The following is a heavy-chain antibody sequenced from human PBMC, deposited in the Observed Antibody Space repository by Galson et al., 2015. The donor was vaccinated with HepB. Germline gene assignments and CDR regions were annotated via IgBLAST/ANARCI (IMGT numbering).Heavy chain of an antibody. D-gene: IGHD5-24*01. CDR2: INHSGST. Sequence: SETLSLTCAVYGGSFSGYYWSWIRQPPGKGLEWIGEINHSGSTNCNPSLKSRVTISVDTSKNQFSLKLSSVTAADTAVYYCARGSKEMATITHFDYWGQGTLVTVSS. J-gene: IGHJ4*02. CDR1: GGSFSGYY. CDR3: ARGSKEMATITHFDY. V-gene: IGHV4-34*01.